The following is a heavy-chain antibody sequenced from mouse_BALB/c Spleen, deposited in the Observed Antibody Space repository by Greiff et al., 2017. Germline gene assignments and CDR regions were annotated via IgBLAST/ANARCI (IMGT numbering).Heavy chain of an antibody. D-gene: IGHD1-1*01. J-gene: IGHJ4*01. V-gene: IGHV5-9-4*01. Sequence: DVKLVESGGGLVKPGGSLKLSCAASGFTFSSYAMSWVRQSPEKRLEWVAEISSGGSYTYYPDTVTGRFTISRDNAKNTLYLEMSSLRSEDTAMYYCARDYGSSYYAMDYWGQGTAVTVSA. CDR1: GFTFSSYA. CDR3: ARDYGSSYYAMDY. CDR2: ISSGGSYT.